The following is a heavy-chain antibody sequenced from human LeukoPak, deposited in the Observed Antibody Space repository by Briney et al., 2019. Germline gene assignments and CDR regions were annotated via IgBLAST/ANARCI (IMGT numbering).Heavy chain of an antibody. V-gene: IGHV4-61*08. J-gene: IGHJ4*02. D-gene: IGHD2-15*01. CDR1: GGSISSGDYY. CDR2: IYYSGNT. CDR3: AREQRDIGISDYFDY. Sequence: SQTLSLTCTVSGGSISSGDYYWSWIRQPPGKGLEWIGCIYYSGNTNYNPSLKSRVTLSVDTSKNQFSLKLSSVTAADTAVYYCAREQRDIGISDYFDYWGQGTLVTVSS.